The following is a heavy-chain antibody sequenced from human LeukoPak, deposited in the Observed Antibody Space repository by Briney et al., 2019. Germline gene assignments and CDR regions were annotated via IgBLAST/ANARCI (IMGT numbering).Heavy chain of an antibody. V-gene: IGHV3-23*01. CDR1: GFTFSRYA. J-gene: IGHJ4*02. Sequence: GGSLRLSCAASGFTFSRYAMSWVRQAPGKGLEWVSAITDSGGSTYYADSVKGRFTISRDNSKNTLYLQMNSLGVEDTAVYYCAKGSAASRPYYFDYWGQGTLVTVSS. D-gene: IGHD6-25*01. CDR3: AKGSAASRPYYFDY. CDR2: ITDSGGST.